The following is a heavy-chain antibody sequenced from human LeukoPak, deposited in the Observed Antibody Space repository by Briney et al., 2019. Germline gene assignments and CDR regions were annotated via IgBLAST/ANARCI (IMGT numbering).Heavy chain of an antibody. Sequence: ASVKVSCKVSGYTLTELSMHWVRQAPGKGLEWMGGFDPEDGETIYAQKFQGRVTMTEDTSTDTAYMELSSLRSEDTAVYYCTRDQGGVGVTVFDYWGQGSLVTVSS. V-gene: IGHV1-24*01. CDR3: TRDQGGVGVTVFDY. J-gene: IGHJ4*02. CDR1: GYTLTELS. D-gene: IGHD1-26*01. CDR2: FDPEDGET.